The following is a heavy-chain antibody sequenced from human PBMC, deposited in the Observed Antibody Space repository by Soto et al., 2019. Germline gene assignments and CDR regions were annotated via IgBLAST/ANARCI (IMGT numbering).Heavy chain of an antibody. Sequence: PSETLSLTCTVSGGSISSGGYYWSWIRQHPGKGLEWIGYIYYSGSTYYNPSLKSRVTISVDTSKNQFSLKLSSVSAADTAVYYCARGTDFWSGYYLSYFDYWGQGTLVTVSS. D-gene: IGHD3-3*01. J-gene: IGHJ4*02. CDR1: GGSISSGGYY. V-gene: IGHV4-31*03. CDR3: ARGTDFWSGYYLSYFDY. CDR2: IYYSGST.